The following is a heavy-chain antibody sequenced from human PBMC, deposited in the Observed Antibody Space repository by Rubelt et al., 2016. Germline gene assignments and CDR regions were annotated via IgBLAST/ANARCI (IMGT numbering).Heavy chain of an antibody. D-gene: IGHD2-15*01. V-gene: IGHV3-9*01. CDR1: GFSFDDYG. Sequence: EVQLVESGGGLVQPGRSLRLSCAASGFSFDDYGMHWVRQAPGKGLEWVSGINWSSKRLGYADSVKGRFTISRDNAKSSLDLQMNSLRIEETAIYYCAKRSAAGTYYFDDWGQGTLVTVSS. J-gene: IGHJ4*02. CDR3: AKRSAAGTYYFDD. CDR2: INWSSKRL.